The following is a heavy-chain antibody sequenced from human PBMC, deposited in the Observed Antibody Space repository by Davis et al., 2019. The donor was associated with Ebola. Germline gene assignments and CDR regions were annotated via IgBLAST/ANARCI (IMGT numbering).Heavy chain of an antibody. J-gene: IGHJ4*02. D-gene: IGHD3-10*01. CDR2: IRGRGDST. CDR1: GFTFSSYT. V-gene: IGHV3-23*01. CDR3: AKEELKVFDY. Sequence: PGGSLRLSCAGSGFTFSSYTMTWVRQSPGKGLEWVAAIRGRGDSTYYADSVKGRFTISRDNSKNTLILQMNSLRAEDTAIYYCAKEELKVFDYWGQGTLVTVSS.